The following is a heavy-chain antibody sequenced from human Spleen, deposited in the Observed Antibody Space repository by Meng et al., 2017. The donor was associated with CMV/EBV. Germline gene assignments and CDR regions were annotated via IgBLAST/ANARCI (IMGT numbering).Heavy chain of an antibody. CDR1: GFSFRTYS. J-gene: IGHJ4*02. CDR3: ARALRGNYYASGNFYH. D-gene: IGHD3-10*01. CDR2: LSSDGSNQ. Sequence: GGSLRLSCVASGFSFRTYSMHWVRQAPGKGLEWVAVLSSDGSNQDYADSVKGRFTVSRDSSKSTLYLQMNNLRLEDTAVYYCARALRGNYYASGNFYHWGQGTLVTVSS. V-gene: IGHV3-30*04.